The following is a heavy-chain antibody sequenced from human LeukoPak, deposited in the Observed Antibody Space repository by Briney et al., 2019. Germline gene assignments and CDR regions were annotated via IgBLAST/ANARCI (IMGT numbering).Heavy chain of an antibody. CDR1: GFTFSSYA. J-gene: IGHJ3*02. V-gene: IGHV3-23*01. CDR2: ISGSGGST. Sequence: QSGGSLRLSCAASGFTFSSYAMSWVRQAPGKGLEWVSAISGSGGSTYYADSVRGRFTISRDNAKNSLYLQMNSLKAEDTALYYCARGGAAGGIDAFDIWGQGTMVTVSS. CDR3: ARGGAAGGIDAFDI. D-gene: IGHD6-13*01.